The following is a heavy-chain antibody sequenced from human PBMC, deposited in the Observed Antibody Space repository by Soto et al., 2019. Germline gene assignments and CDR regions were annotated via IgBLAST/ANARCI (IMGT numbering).Heavy chain of an antibody. J-gene: IGHJ4*02. CDR2: IYYSGST. V-gene: IGHV4-59*08. CDR3: ARRNYYDSSGYYSVEDYFDY. CDR1: GGSISSYY. Sequence: PSETLSLTCTVSGGSISSYYWSWIRQPPGKGLEWIGYIYYSGSTNYNPSLKSRVTISVDTSKNQFSLKLSSVTAADTAVYYCARRNYYDSSGYYSVEDYFDYWGQGTLVTVS. D-gene: IGHD3-22*01.